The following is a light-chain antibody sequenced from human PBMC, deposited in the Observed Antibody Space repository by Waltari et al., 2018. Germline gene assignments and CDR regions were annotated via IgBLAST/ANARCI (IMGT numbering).Light chain of an antibody. Sequence: DIQMTQSPSTLSASIGDRVTITCRASQTIISWLAWYQQKPGQAPRLLIYRATALETGVSSRFSGTGSGTEFTLTINGLQPDDSATYFCQQYDSFWSFGQGTKVEVK. CDR2: RAT. CDR3: QQYDSFWS. CDR1: QTIISW. V-gene: IGKV1-5*03. J-gene: IGKJ1*01.